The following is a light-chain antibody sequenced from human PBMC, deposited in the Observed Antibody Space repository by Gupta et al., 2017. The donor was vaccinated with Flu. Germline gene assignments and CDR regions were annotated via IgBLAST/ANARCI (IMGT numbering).Light chain of an antibody. V-gene: IGLV2-14*04. CDR3: SSYTSTSTFYV. CDR2: DVT. Sequence: RSGVGGSYYVSWDQQHPDKAPKLIIYDVTNRPSGVSSRFSGVKSGNTASLTISGLQAEDETDYYCSSYTSTSTFYVFGTGTKVTVL. CDR1: RSGVGGSYY. J-gene: IGLJ1*01.